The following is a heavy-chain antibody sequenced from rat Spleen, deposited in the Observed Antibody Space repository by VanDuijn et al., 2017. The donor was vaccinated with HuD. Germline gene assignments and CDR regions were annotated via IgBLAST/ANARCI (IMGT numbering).Heavy chain of an antibody. D-gene: IGHD1-1*01. J-gene: IGHJ2*01. V-gene: IGHV2-45*01. CDR1: GFSLTSYN. CDR3: ARRNYYSVYLDY. Sequence: QVQLKESGPGLIQPSQTLSLTCTVSGFSLTSYNVHWVRQPPGKGLEWMGVVWTGGSTDYNSALKSRLSISRDTSKNQVFLKMNSLQSEDTTTYYCARRNYYSVYLDYWGQGVMVTVSS. CDR2: VWTGGST.